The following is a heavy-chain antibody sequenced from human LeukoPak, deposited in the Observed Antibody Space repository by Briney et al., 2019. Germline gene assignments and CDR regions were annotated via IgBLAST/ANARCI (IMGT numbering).Heavy chain of an antibody. Sequence: ASVKVSCKASGGTFSSYAISWVRQAPGQGLEWMGGIIPIFGTANYAQKFQGRVTITTDESTSTAYMELSGLRSEDTAVYYCASYQSGSYSGYFDYWGQGTLVTVSS. CDR3: ASYQSGSYSGYFDY. CDR1: GGTFSSYA. V-gene: IGHV1-69*05. D-gene: IGHD1-26*01. CDR2: IIPIFGTA. J-gene: IGHJ4*02.